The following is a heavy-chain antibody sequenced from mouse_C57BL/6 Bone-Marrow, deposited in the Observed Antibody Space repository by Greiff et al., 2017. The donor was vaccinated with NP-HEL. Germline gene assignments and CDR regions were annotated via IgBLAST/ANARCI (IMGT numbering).Heavy chain of an antibody. CDR2: ISYSGST. CDR3: ARSPLWLRRNYYAMDY. D-gene: IGHD2-2*01. V-gene: IGHV3-8*01. CDR1: GYSITSDY. J-gene: IGHJ4*01. Sequence: DVKLQESGPGLAKPSQTLSLTCSVPGYSITSDYWNWIRKFPGNKLEYMGYISYSGSTYYNPSLKSRISITRDTSKNQYYLQLNSVTTEDTATYYCARSPLWLRRNYYAMDYWGQGTSVTVSS.